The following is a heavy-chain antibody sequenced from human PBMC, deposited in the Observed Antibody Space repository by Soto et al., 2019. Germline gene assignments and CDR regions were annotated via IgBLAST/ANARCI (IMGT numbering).Heavy chain of an antibody. D-gene: IGHD4-4*01. CDR2: ISSGSTYI. CDR1: GFSVTSNY. J-gene: IGHJ3*02. CDR3: ARDRANGLYSNDAFDI. Sequence: GGSLRLSCAASGFSVTSNYMTWVRQAPGKGLEWVSSISSGSTYISYADSVKGRFIISRDNAKNSLYLQMISLGVEDTAVYYCARDRANGLYSNDAFDIWGQGTMVTVSS. V-gene: IGHV3-21*06.